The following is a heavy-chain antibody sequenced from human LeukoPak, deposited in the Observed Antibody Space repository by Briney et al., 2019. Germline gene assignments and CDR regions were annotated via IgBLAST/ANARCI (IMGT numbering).Heavy chain of an antibody. CDR2: IYSGGST. J-gene: IGHJ6*02. Sequence: PGGSLRLSCAASGFTVSSNYMSRVRQAPGKGLEWVSVIYSGGSTYYADSVKGRFTISRDNSKNTLYLQMNSLRAEDTAVYYCARDRWELLYVYYYYNMDVWGQGTTVTVSS. CDR1: GFTVSSNY. D-gene: IGHD1-26*01. CDR3: ARDRWELLYVYYYYNMDV. V-gene: IGHV3-53*01.